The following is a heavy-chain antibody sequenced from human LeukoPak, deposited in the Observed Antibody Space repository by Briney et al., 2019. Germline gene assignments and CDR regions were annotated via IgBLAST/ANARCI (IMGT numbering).Heavy chain of an antibody. CDR2: IYYNGST. CDR3: ARDRGYYGSSGYYLTHPGNFDY. Sequence: SETLSLTCTVSGGSISSYYWSWIRQPPEKGLEWIGYIYYNGSTNYNPSLKSRVTISVDTSKNQFSLKLSSVTAADTAVYYCARDRGYYGSSGYYLTHPGNFDYWGQGTLVTVSS. J-gene: IGHJ4*02. D-gene: IGHD3-22*01. CDR1: GGSISSYY. V-gene: IGHV4-59*01.